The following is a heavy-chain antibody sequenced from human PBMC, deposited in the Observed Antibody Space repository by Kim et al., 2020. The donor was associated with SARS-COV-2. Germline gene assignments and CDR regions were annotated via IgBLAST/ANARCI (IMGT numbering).Heavy chain of an antibody. CDR2: ISYDGSNK. Sequence: GGSLRLSCAASGFTFSSYGMHWVRQAPGKGLEWVAVISYDGSNKYYADSVKGRFTISRDNSKNTLYLQMNSLRAEDTAVYYCAKDRGRSGIAAAGFLTEYYYGMDVWGQGTTVTVSS. V-gene: IGHV3-30*18. D-gene: IGHD6-13*01. J-gene: IGHJ6*02. CDR1: GFTFSSYG. CDR3: AKDRGRSGIAAAGFLTEYYYGMDV.